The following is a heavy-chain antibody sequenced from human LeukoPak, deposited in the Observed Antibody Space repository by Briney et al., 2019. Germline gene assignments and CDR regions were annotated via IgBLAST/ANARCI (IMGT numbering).Heavy chain of an antibody. CDR1: GFTFSSYG. V-gene: IGHV3-30*02. D-gene: IGHD6-19*01. J-gene: IGHJ4*02. CDR2: IRYDGSNT. Sequence: GGSLRLSCAASGFTFSSYGMHWVRQAPGKGLEWVAFIRYDGSNTYYADSVKGRFPISRDKSKNTLYLQMNSLRAEDTAVYYCGKDQSSGWSSYIDYWGQGTLVTVSS. CDR3: GKDQSSGWSSYIDY.